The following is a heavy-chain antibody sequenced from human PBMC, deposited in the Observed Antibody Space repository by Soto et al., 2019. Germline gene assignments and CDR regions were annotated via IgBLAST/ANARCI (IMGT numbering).Heavy chain of an antibody. CDR1: GGSITSFH. CDR2: IYSTGST. Sequence: SETLSLTCTVSGGSITSFHWSWIRQPPGKGLEWIGYIYSTGSTNYNPSLKSRVTISLDTSKNQFSLNLSSMTAADTAVYYCARGADYDFWTYGMDVWGQGTTVTVSS. CDR3: ARGADYDFWTYGMDV. V-gene: IGHV4-59*01. D-gene: IGHD3-3*01. J-gene: IGHJ6*02.